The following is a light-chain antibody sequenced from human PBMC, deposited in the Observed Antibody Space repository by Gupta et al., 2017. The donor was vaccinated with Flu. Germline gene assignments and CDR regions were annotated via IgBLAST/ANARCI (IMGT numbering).Light chain of an antibody. J-gene: IGKJ1*01. CDR3: QQRYSTPRT. V-gene: IGKV1-39*01. CDR2: AAS. Sequence: DIEMTEPPSPLSASVGDRVTITCTASQNISSYLNWYQQKPGKAPKLLIYAASRVQSGVPSRFSGSGSGTDFTLTISRLQPEDFATYYCQQRYSTPRTFGQGTKVEIK. CDR1: QNISSY.